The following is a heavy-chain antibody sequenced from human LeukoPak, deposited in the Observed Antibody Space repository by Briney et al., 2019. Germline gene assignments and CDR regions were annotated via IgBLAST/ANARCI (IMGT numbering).Heavy chain of an antibody. CDR1: GFPFSDFH. V-gene: IGHV3-11*04. D-gene: IGHD3-22*01. CDR3: ARVRPGSSGSYYRTS. CDR2: ITSGGGFK. J-gene: IGHJ4*02. Sequence: GGSVRLSCVGAGFPFSDFHMSWIRQAPGKGLEWVSYITSGGGFKYYADSVKGRFSISRDDSKNSVFLQMNSLRVEDTAVYYCARVRPGSSGSYYRTSWGQGTLVTVSS.